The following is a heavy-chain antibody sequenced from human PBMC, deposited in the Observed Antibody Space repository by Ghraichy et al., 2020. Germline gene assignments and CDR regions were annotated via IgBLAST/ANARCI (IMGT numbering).Heavy chain of an antibody. CDR3: ARDLSPVAGTSGYYDYYGMDV. V-gene: IGHV3-33*01. Sequence: GGSLRLSCAASGFTFSSYGMHWVRQAPGKGLEWVAVIWYDGSNKYYADSVKGRFTISRDNSKNTLYLQMNSLRAEDTAVYYCARDLSPVAGTSGYYDYYGMDVWGQGTTVTVSS. CDR1: GFTFSSYG. D-gene: IGHD6-19*01. J-gene: IGHJ6*02. CDR2: IWYDGSNK.